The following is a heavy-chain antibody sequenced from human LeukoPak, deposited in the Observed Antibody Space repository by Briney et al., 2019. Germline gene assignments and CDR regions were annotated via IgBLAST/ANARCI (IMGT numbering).Heavy chain of an antibody. Sequence: NPSETLSLTCTVSGGSISSSSHYWGWIRQPPGKGLEWIGSIYYSGSTYYNPSLKSRVTISVDTSKNQFSLKLSSVTAADTAVYYCARSRKAPWAFDIWGQGTMATVSS. V-gene: IGHV4-39*01. CDR1: GGSISSSSHY. CDR3: ARSRKAPWAFDI. J-gene: IGHJ3*02. CDR2: IYYSGST.